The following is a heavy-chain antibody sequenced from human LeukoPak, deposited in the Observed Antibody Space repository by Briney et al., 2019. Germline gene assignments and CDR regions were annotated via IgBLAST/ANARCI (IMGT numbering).Heavy chain of an antibody. CDR1: GYSFTTYW. V-gene: IGHV5-51*01. D-gene: IGHD6-19*01. J-gene: IGHJ4*02. Sequence: GESLKISCKGSGYSFTTYWIGWVRQMPGKGLEYMGIIYPGDSDTRYSPSFEGLVTISADKSISTAYLQWSSLKASDTAMYYCVSAVAGYYFDYWGQGTLVTVSS. CDR3: VSAVAGYYFDY. CDR2: IYPGDSDT.